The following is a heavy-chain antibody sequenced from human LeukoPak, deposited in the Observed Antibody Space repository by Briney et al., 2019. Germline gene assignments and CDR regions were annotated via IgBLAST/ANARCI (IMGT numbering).Heavy chain of an antibody. J-gene: IGHJ4*02. CDR1: GFTFSRYA. D-gene: IGHD2-2*01. CDR3: AKDSHIVVVPAAHFDY. Sequence: GGSLRLSCAPSGFTFSRYAMNWVRQAPGKGLEWVSIISNSGDSTIYADSVKGRFTISGDNSKNTLYLQMNSLRAEDTAVYYCAKDSHIVVVPAAHFDYWGQGTLVTVSS. CDR2: ISNSGDST. V-gene: IGHV3-23*01.